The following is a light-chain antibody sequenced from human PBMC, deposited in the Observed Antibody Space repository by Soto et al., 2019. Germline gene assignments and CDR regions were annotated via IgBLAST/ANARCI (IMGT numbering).Light chain of an antibody. CDR2: KAS. Sequence: IQLTQSPSTLSASVGDRVTITCRASQSINSWLAWYQQKPGKAPKLLVYKASSLESGVPSRFSGSGSGTEFTLNISTLQPDDFATYYCQQYEAYPLTFGGGTKVEI. CDR1: QSINSW. CDR3: QQYEAYPLT. V-gene: IGKV1-5*03. J-gene: IGKJ4*01.